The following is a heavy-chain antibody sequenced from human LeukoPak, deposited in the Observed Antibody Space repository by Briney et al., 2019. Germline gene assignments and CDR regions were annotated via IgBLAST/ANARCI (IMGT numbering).Heavy chain of an antibody. J-gene: IGHJ4*02. V-gene: IGHV3-30*02. Sequence: PGGSLRLSCTASGFTFSSYGMHCVRQAPGKGLEWVAFIRYDGSKKYADSVKGRFTISRDNSKNTLYLQTNSLRAEDTAVYYCAKDWRAYCGADCYSYFDYWGQGTLVTVSS. CDR3: AKDWRAYCGADCYSYFDY. CDR1: GFTFSSYG. CDR2: IRYDGSKK. D-gene: IGHD2-21*02.